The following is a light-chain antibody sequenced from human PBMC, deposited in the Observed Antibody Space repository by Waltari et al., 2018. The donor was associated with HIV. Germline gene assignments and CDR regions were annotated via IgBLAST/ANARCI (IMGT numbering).Light chain of an antibody. CDR2: DVY. CDR3: ASFTSGRLNV. V-gene: IGLV2-14*01. Sequence: QSALTQPASVSGSPGQSITISCTGTSNDVGAYDYVSWYQQSPGKVPKLLIYDVYNRPTRISNRFSGSMSGNTAFLTISGLRAEDEADYYCASFTSGRLNVFGSGTKVTVL. J-gene: IGLJ1*01. CDR1: SNDVGAYDY.